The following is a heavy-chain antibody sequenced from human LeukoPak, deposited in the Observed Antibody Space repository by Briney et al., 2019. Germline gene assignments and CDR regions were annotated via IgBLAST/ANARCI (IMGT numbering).Heavy chain of an antibody. Sequence: SETLSLTCAVYGGSFSGYYWSWIRQPPGKGLEWIGRIYTSGSTNYNPSLKSRVTISVETSKNQFSLNLSSVTAADTAVYYCARGRLARSPYFDYWGQGTLVTVSS. CDR2: IYTSGST. V-gene: IGHV4-59*10. J-gene: IGHJ4*02. D-gene: IGHD6-19*01. CDR3: ARGRLARSPYFDY. CDR1: GGSFSGYY.